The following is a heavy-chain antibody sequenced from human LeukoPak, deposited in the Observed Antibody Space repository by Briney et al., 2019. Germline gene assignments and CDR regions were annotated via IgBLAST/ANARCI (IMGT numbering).Heavy chain of an antibody. CDR2: IIPILGIA. V-gene: IGHV1-69*04. J-gene: IGHJ4*02. D-gene: IGHD6-13*01. CDR3: ALGEEGSTDY. Sequence: GSSVKVSCKASGGTFSSYAISWVRQARGQGRAWMGRIIPILGIANYAQKFQGRVTITADKSTSTAYMELSSLRSEDTAVYYCALGEEGSTDYWGQGTLVTVSS. CDR1: GGTFSSYA.